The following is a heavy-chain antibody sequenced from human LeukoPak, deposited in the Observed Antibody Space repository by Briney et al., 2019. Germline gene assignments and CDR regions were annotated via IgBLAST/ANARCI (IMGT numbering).Heavy chain of an antibody. CDR3: AKCMAEPGTCYFDY. V-gene: IGHV3-23*01. J-gene: IGHJ4*02. CDR1: GFIFSSYA. CDR2: ISGSGGNT. Sequence: GGSLRLSCAASGFIFSSYAMTWVRQGPGKGLEWVSSISGSGGNTYYADSVKGRFTISRDNSKNTLYLQMNNVGAEDTALYYCAKCMAEPGTCYFDYWGQGTLVTVSS. D-gene: IGHD6-13*01.